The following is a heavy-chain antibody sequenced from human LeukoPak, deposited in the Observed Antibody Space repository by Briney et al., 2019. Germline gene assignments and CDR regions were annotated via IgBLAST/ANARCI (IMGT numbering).Heavy chain of an antibody. CDR1: GYNFEILG. CDR2: ISAYKGNT. CDR3: ARDQVEDIVAPNPGDY. V-gene: IGHV1-18*01. J-gene: IGHJ4*02. Sequence: GASVKVSCKASGYNFEILGISWVRQAPGQGLEWMGWISAYKGNTNYAQKFQGRVTMTTDTSTSTAYMDLRSLRSDDTAVYYCARDQVEDIVAPNPGDYWGQGTLVTVSS. D-gene: IGHD5-12*01.